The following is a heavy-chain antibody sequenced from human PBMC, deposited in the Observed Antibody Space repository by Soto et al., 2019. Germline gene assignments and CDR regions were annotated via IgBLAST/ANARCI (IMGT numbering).Heavy chain of an antibody. CDR3: ARGTTPFGVIIKNYYNYGMDV. D-gene: IGHD3-3*01. Sequence: QVQLVQSGTEVRKPGSSVKVSCKASGVTFSRDAIIWVRQAPGQGLEWMGGIIPMLATARYAQKFQGRVTITADEFTRTAYMELSGLTSEDTATYYCARGTTPFGVIIKNYYNYGMDVWGQGTTVNVSS. CDR2: IIPMLATA. CDR1: GVTFSRDA. J-gene: IGHJ6*02. V-gene: IGHV1-69*11.